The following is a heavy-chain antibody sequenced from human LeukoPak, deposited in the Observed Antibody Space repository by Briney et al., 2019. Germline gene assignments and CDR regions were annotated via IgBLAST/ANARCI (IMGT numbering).Heavy chain of an antibody. D-gene: IGHD3-10*01. CDR1: GFTFSSYW. V-gene: IGHV3-7*01. J-gene: IGHJ4*02. CDR3: ARVASVRVRGVLDY. CDR2: IKQDGSEK. Sequence: PGGSLTLSCAASGFTFSSYWMSWVRQAPGKGLEWVANIKQDGSEKYYVDSVKGRFTISRDNAKNSLYLQMNSLRAEDTAVYYCARVASVRVRGVLDYWGQGTLVTVSS.